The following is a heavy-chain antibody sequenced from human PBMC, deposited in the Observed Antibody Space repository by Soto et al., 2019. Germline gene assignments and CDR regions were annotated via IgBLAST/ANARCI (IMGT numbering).Heavy chain of an antibody. J-gene: IGHJ5*02. D-gene: IGHD2-21*02. CDR2: ISSSSSYI. V-gene: IGHV3-21*01. CDR3: ARAFTVVTPGWFDP. CDR1: GFTFSSYS. Sequence: GGSLRLSCAASGFTFSSYSMNWVRQAPGKGLEWVSSISSSSSYIYYADSVKGRFTISRDNAKNSLYLQMNSLRAEDTAVYYCARAFTVVTPGWFDPWGQGTLVTVSS.